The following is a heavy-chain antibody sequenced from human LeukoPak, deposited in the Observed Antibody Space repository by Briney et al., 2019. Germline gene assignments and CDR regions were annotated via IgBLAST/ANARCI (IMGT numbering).Heavy chain of an antibody. Sequence: GGSLRLSCEASGFTLNKYWMHWVRQAPGKGLVWVSRITGDGSDVAYADSVKGRFTVSRDDAKNILFLQMTSLRVEDTAIYYCARDAYTTTSNWLDPWGQGTLVTVSS. V-gene: IGHV3-74*01. CDR3: ARDAYTTTSNWLDP. D-gene: IGHD4-17*01. J-gene: IGHJ5*02. CDR2: ITGDGSDV. CDR1: GFTLNKYW.